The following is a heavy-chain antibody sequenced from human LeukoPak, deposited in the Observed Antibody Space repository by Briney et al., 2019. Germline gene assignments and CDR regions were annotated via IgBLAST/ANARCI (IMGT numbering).Heavy chain of an antibody. CDR1: GYTLTELS. V-gene: IGHV1-24*01. Sequence: ASVKVSCKVSGYTLTELSMHWVRQAPGKGLEWMGSFDPEDGETIYAQKFQGRVTMTEDTSTDTAYMELSSLRSEDTAVYYCATYNWNTFDYYYMDVWGKGTTVTVSS. D-gene: IGHD1-1*01. CDR2: FDPEDGET. CDR3: ATYNWNTFDYYYMDV. J-gene: IGHJ6*03.